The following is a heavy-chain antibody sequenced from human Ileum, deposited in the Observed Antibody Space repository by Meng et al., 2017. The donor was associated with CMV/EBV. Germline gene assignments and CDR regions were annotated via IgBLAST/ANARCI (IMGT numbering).Heavy chain of an antibody. V-gene: IGHV4-59*01. D-gene: IGHD3-22*01. CDR3: ARGLNGGYDTSGYFFGFDY. CDR2: IYYSGHT. J-gene: IGHJ4*02. Sequence: GSLRLSCTVSGGSISSFYWGWIRQSPGKGLEWIGFIYYSGHTNYNPSLKSRVSISLDTPKNQFSLTLNSVTAADTAIYYCARGLNGGYDTSGYFFGFDYWGQGRLVTVSS. CDR1: GGSISSFY.